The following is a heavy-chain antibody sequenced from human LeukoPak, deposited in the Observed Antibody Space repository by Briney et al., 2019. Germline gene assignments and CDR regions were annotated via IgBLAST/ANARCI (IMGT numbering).Heavy chain of an antibody. CDR1: GFTFSTYG. D-gene: IGHD1-26*01. CDR2: IRYDAINK. Sequence: GGSLRLSCAASGFTFSTYGMHWVRQALGKGLEWVAFIRYDAINKYYADSVKGRFTISRDNSRNTLYLQMNSLRAEDTALYYCAKDGDTVSGTYYFDMDVWGKGTTVTISS. J-gene: IGHJ6*03. CDR3: AKDGDTVSGTYYFDMDV. V-gene: IGHV3-30*02.